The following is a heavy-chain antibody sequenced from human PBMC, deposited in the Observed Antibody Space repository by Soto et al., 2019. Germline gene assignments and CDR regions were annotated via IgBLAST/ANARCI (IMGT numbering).Heavy chain of an antibody. CDR2: ISGSGGST. D-gene: IGHD3-9*01. J-gene: IGHJ4*02. Sequence: GGSLRLSCAAPGFTFSIYAMSWVRQAQGKGLEWVSAISGSGGSTYYADSVKGRFTISRDNSKNTLYLQMNSLRAEDTAVYYCAKGARSEYYDFWSGKKRNYDILTGYYYFDYWGQGTLVTVSS. CDR3: AKGARSEYYDFWSGKKRNYDILTGYYYFDY. V-gene: IGHV3-23*01. CDR1: GFTFSIYA.